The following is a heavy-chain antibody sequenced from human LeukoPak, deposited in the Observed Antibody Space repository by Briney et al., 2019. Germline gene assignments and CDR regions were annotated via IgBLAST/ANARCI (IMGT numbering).Heavy chain of an antibody. Sequence: SCAASGGTFSSYAISWVRQAPEQGLEWMGGIIPIFGTANYAQKFQGRVTITADKSTSTAYMELSSLRSEDTAVYYCARRGRGVSLRGFDPWGQGTLVTVSS. V-gene: IGHV1-69*06. D-gene: IGHD3-10*01. J-gene: IGHJ5*02. CDR2: IIPIFGTA. CDR1: GGTFSSYA. CDR3: ARRGRGVSLRGFDP.